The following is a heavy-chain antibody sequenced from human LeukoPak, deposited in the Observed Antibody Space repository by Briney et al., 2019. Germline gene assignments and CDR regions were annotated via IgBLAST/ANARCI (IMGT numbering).Heavy chain of an antibody. J-gene: IGHJ5*02. Sequence: AASVKVSCKEFGYTFSSNYMHWVREAPGQRPERMGELCPSGGSTTYAQKFQGRVNRPSDMSTSKDYVELSSLRSEDTAVYYCARDKSVRDEAWWFNPWGQGTLVTVSS. CDR3: ARDKSVRDEAWWFNP. CDR2: LCPSGGST. D-gene: IGHD5-24*01. V-gene: IGHV1-46*01. CDR1: GYTFSSNY.